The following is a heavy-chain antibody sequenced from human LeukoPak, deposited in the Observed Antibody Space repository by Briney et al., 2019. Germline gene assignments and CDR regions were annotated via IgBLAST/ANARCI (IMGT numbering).Heavy chain of an antibody. D-gene: IGHD6-19*01. V-gene: IGHV1-2*02. CDR2: INPNSGGR. J-gene: IGHJ6*03. CDR3: ARGADYTDSSGWYVGGYYYYYYMDV. Sequence: GASVKVSCKASGYTFTRYYMHWVRWVRQAPGLGLEWMGWINPNSGGRNYAQKFQGRVTMTRDTSISTAYMELSRLRSDDTAVYYCARGADYTDSSGWYVGGYYYYYYMDVWGKGTTVTVSS. CDR1: GYTFTRYY.